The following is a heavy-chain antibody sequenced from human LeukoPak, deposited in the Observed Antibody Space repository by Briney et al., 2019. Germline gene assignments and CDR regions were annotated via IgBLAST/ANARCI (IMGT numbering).Heavy chain of an antibody. CDR2: IHPADSDT. CDR1: GSSFTTYW. J-gene: IGHJ4*02. V-gene: IGHV5-51*01. D-gene: IGHD2-2*01. CDR3: ATNVGYCTTSSCYPFWDY. Sequence: GXSLRISCKDSGSSFTTYWIAWVRQMPGKGLEWMGIIHPADSDTRYSPSFQGQVTISADKSINTAYLQWSSLKVSDTAIYYCATNVGYCTTSSCYPFWDYWGQGTLVTVSS.